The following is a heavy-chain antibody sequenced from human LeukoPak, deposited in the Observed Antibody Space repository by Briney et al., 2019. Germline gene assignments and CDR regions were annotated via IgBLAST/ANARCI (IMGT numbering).Heavy chain of an antibody. V-gene: IGHV4-59*01. Sequence: PSETLSLTCTVSGGSISSYYWSWIRQPPGKGLEWIGYIYYSGSTNYNPSLTSRVTISVDTSKNQFSLKLSSVTAADTAVYYCARDGLGYYDILTPEPRFDYWGQGTLVTVSS. J-gene: IGHJ4*02. CDR3: ARDGLGYYDILTPEPRFDY. CDR1: GGSISSYY. CDR2: IYYSGST. D-gene: IGHD3-9*01.